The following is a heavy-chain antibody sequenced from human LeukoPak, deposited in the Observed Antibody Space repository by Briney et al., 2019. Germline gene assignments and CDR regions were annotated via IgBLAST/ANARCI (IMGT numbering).Heavy chain of an antibody. J-gene: IGHJ4*02. CDR3: ARGWGVVVVPAARGFDY. Sequence: SETLSLTCAVYGGSFSGYYWSWIRQPPGKGLEWIREINHSGSTNYNPSLKSRVTISVDTSKNQFSLKLSSVTAADTAVYYCARGWGVVVVPAARGFDYWGQGTLVTVSS. V-gene: IGHV4-34*01. CDR2: INHSGST. D-gene: IGHD2-2*01. CDR1: GGSFSGYY.